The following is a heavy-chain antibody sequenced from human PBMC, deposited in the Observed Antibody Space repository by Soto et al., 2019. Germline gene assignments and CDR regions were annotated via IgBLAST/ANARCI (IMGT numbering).Heavy chain of an antibody. D-gene: IGHD3-9*01. V-gene: IGHV4-59*01. J-gene: IGHJ5*02. CDR3: ARVVLYYDILTGTPVSFDP. CDR1: GGSISSYY. Sequence: SETLSLTCTVSGGSISSYYWSWIRQPPGKGLEWIGYIYYSGSTNYNPSLKSRVTISVDTSKNQFSLKLSSVTAADTAVYYCARVVLYYDILTGTPVSFDPWGQGTLVTVSS. CDR2: IYYSGST.